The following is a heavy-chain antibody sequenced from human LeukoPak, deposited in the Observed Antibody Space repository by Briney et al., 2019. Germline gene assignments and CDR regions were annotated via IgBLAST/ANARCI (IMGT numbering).Heavy chain of an antibody. J-gene: IGHJ3*02. CDR1: GFTFSSYS. CDR2: ITSSNNYI. CDR3: ARDHAYAFDI. Sequence: GGSLRLSCAASGFTFSSYSMNWVRQAPGKGLEWVSSITSSNNYIYYADFVKGRFTISRDNAKNSLYLQMNSLRAEDTAVYYCARDHAYAFDIWGQGTLVTVSS. D-gene: IGHD2-2*01. V-gene: IGHV3-21*01.